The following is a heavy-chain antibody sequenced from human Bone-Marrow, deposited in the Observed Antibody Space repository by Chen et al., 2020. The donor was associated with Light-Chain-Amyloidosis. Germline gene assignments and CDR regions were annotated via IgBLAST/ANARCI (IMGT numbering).Heavy chain of an antibody. CDR2: ISWDGRST. Sequence: EVQLVESGGLVVQPGGSLTPSCAPSGSPFDDFTMHWVRQVPGKGLEWVSLISWDGRSTYYADSVKGRFTISRDNSKNSLYLQMNSLRTEDTALYYCVKDIEQYQPLFGLGYWGQGTLVTVSS. J-gene: IGHJ4*02. CDR1: GSPFDDFT. CDR3: VKDIEQYQPLFGLGY. D-gene: IGHD2-2*01. V-gene: IGHV3-43*01.